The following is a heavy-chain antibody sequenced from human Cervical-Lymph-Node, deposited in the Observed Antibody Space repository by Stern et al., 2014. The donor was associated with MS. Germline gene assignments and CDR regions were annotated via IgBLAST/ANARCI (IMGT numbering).Heavy chain of an antibody. D-gene: IGHD6-19*01. CDR3: AGTDEYSSGWSTGGVDY. J-gene: IGHJ4*02. Sequence: VQLVESGGGVVQPGRSLRLSCAASGFTFSSYAMHWVRQAPGKGLEWVAVISYDGSNKYYADSVKGRFTISRDNSKNTLYLQMNSLRAEDTALYYCAGTDEYSSGWSTGGVDYWGQGTLVTVSS. CDR2: ISYDGSNK. V-gene: IGHV3-30-3*01. CDR1: GFTFSSYA.